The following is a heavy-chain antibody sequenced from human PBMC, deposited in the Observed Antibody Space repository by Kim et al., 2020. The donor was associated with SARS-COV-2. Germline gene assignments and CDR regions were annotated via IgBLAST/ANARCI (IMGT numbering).Heavy chain of an antibody. CDR3: ARTRRDSSGWYAIFDY. D-gene: IGHD6-19*01. J-gene: IGHJ4*02. CDR1: GGSISSYY. V-gene: IGHV4-59*08. CDR2: IYYTGST. Sequence: SETLSLTCTVSGGSISSYYWSWIRQPPGKGLEWIGYIYYTGSTNYNPSLKSRVTISVDTSKNQFSLKVSAVTAADTAVYYCARTRRDSSGWYAIFDYWGQGSLVTVSS.